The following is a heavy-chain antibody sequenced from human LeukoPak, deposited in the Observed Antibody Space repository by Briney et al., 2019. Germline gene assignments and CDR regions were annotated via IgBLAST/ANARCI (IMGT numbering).Heavy chain of an antibody. CDR1: GASVSSYY. V-gene: IGHV4-59*02. D-gene: IGHD6-13*01. CDR3: ARRGMSSSWYGDAFDV. CDR2: IDQGGGT. Sequence: SEALSLTCSVSGASVSSYYWSWVRQAPGKGLEWIGQIDQGGGTNYNPSLEGRATISVDTSKKQFSLKLNSVIAADTAVYYCARRGMSSSWYGDAFDVWGHGTMVIVS. J-gene: IGHJ3*01.